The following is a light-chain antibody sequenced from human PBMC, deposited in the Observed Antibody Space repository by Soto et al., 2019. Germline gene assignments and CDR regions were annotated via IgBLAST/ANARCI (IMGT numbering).Light chain of an antibody. J-gene: IGKJ4*01. CDR1: QSVSSS. Sequence: EIVMTQSPAALSVSPGERATLSCRASQSVSSSLAWYQQKPGQAPRLLIYGASTRATGIPARFSGSGSGTEFTLTISSLQSEDSAVSYCQQYNNWPPVTFGGGTKVEIK. CDR3: QQYNNWPPVT. V-gene: IGKV3-15*01. CDR2: GAS.